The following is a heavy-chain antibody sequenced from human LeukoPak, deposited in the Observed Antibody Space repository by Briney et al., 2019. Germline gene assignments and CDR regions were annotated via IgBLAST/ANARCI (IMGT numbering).Heavy chain of an antibody. Sequence: RGSLRLSCAASGFTFSDYYMNWIRQAPRKGLEWVSYIGTSGSNIYYADSVKGRFTISRDNAKNSLYLQMDSLRDEDTAVYYCARDLYASGSYGAFDIWGQGTMVTVSS. J-gene: IGHJ3*02. D-gene: IGHD3-10*01. CDR1: GFTFSDYY. CDR2: IGTSGSNI. V-gene: IGHV3-11*01. CDR3: ARDLYASGSYGAFDI.